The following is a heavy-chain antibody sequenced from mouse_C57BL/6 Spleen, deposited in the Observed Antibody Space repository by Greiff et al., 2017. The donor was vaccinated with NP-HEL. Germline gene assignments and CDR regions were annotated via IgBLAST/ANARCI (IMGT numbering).Heavy chain of an antibody. CDR3: ARGYYGSSYTWFAY. CDR1: GFSLTSYG. D-gene: IGHD1-1*01. CDR2: IWSGGST. Sequence: VQLQESGPGLVQPSQSLSITCTVSGFSLTSYGVHWVRQSPGKGLEWLGVIWSGGSTDYNAAFISRLSISKDNSKSQVFFKMNSLQADDTAIYYCARGYYGSSYTWFAYWGQGTLVTVSA. J-gene: IGHJ3*01. V-gene: IGHV2-2*01.